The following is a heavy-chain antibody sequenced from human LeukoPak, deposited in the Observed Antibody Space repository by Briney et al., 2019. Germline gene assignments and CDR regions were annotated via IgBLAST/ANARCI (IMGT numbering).Heavy chain of an antibody. Sequence: AGSLRLSCAASGFTFSSYAMSWVRQAPGRGLEWVSAISGGGGSTYYADSVKGRFTSSRDNSKNTLYLQMSSLRAEDTAVYYCARAGYSSSWYLFFFDYWGQGTLVTVSS. J-gene: IGHJ4*02. V-gene: IGHV3-23*01. CDR2: ISGGGGST. CDR1: GFTFSSYA. D-gene: IGHD6-13*01. CDR3: ARAGYSSSWYLFFFDY.